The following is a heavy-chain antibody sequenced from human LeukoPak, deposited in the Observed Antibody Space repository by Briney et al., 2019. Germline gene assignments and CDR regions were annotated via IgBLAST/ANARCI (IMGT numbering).Heavy chain of an antibody. CDR2: INHSGST. J-gene: IGHJ6*04. V-gene: IGHV4-34*01. D-gene: IGHD2-2*01. CDR3: ARGRYCSSTSCYGGYYYYYYGMDV. Sequence: SETLSLTCAVYGGSFSGYYWSWIRQPPGKGLEWIGEINHSGSTNYNPSLKSRVTISVDTSKNQFSLKLSSVTAAGTAVYYCARGRYCSSTSCYGGYYYYYYGMDVWGKGTTVTVSS. CDR1: GGSFSGYY.